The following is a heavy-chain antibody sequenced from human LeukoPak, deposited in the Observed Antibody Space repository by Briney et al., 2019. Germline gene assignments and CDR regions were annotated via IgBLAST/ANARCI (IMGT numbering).Heavy chain of an antibody. Sequence: KPGGSLRLSCAASGFTFSSYSMNWVRQAPGKGLEWVSSISSSSSYIYYADSVKGRFTISRDNAKNSLYLQMNSLRAEDTAVYYCARGKRSSGYYVYDYWGQGTLVTVPS. CDR2: ISSSSSYI. CDR3: ARGKRSSGYYVYDY. D-gene: IGHD3-22*01. CDR1: GFTFSSYS. V-gene: IGHV3-21*01. J-gene: IGHJ4*02.